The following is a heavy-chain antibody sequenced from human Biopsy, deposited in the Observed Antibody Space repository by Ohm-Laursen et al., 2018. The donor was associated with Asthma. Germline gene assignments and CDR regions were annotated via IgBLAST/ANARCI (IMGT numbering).Heavy chain of an antibody. CDR3: VRHQYSSSWSTFDY. J-gene: IGHJ4*02. CDR1: GVSIRSYY. V-gene: IGHV4-39*01. D-gene: IGHD3-22*01. CDR2: MYHSGSP. Sequence: SDTLSLTCTVSGVSIRSYYWGWIRQPPGKGMEWIGSMYHSGSPYYHPSLKSRATISVDTSKNQLSLKMSSVTAADTAVYFCVRHQYSSSWSTFDYWGQGALVTVSS.